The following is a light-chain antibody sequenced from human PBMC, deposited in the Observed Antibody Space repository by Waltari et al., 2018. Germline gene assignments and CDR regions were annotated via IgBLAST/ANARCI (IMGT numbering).Light chain of an antibody. CDR1: SSDVGAYNY. Sequence: QSALTQPASGSGSPGQSITIPCTGTSSDVGAYNYVSWYQQHPGRAPKLMIYEVSKRPSGVSNRFSGSKSGNTASLTISGLQAEDEADYYCNSYTSSSTLVFGGGTKLTVL. CDR3: NSYTSSSTLV. V-gene: IGLV2-14*01. J-gene: IGLJ2*01. CDR2: EVS.